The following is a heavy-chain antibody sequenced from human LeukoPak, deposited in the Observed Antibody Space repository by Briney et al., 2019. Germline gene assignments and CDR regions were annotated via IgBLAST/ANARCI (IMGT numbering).Heavy chain of an antibody. CDR2: LSSTSINI. CDR3: ARLSMTSYGKYYFEY. J-gene: IGHJ4*02. D-gene: IGHD3-10*01. V-gene: IGHV3-21*01. Sequence: GGSLRLSCVASGFTFSDYAMEWVRQAPGKGLEWVSPLSSTSINIYYADSVKGRFTISRDNAKNSLYLQMNSLRAEDTAVYYCARLSMTSYGKYYFEYWGQGTLVTVSS. CDR1: GFTFSDYA.